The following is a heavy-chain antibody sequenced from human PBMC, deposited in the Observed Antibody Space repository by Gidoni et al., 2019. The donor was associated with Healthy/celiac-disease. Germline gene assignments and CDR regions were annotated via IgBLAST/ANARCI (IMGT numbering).Heavy chain of an antibody. CDR1: GGSISSSSYY. J-gene: IGHJ3*02. CDR2: IYYSGST. D-gene: IGHD5-12*01. CDR3: ASPYSGYERDAFDI. Sequence: QLQLQESGPGLVKPSETLSLTCTVSGGSISSSSYYWGWIRQPPGKGLEWIGSIYYSGSTYYNPSLKSRVTISVDTSKNQFSLKLSSVTAADTAVYYCASPYSGYERDAFDIWGQGTMVTVSS. V-gene: IGHV4-39*01.